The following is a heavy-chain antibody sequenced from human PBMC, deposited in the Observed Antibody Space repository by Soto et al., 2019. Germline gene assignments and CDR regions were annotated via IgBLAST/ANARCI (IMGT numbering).Heavy chain of an antibody. D-gene: IGHD3-10*01. CDR1: GFTFSSYG. Sequence: GGSLRLSCAASGFTFSSYGMHWVRQAPGKGLEWVAVIWYDGSNKYYADSVKGRFTISRDNSKNTLYLQMNSLRAEDTAVYYCARECYYGSGSYYYYYGMDVWGQGTTVTVSS. CDR3: ARECYYGSGSYYYYYGMDV. V-gene: IGHV3-33*01. J-gene: IGHJ6*02. CDR2: IWYDGSNK.